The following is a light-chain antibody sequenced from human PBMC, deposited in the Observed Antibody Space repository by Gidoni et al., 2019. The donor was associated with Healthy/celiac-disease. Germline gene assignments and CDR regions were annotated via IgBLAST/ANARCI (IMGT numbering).Light chain of an antibody. CDR3: QQSYSTPPVT. CDR2: AAS. J-gene: IGKJ1*01. V-gene: IGKV1-39*01. Sequence: DIQMTQSPSSLSASVGDRVTITCRASQSISSYLNWYQQKPGKAPKLLIYAASSLPSGVPSRFSGSGSGTDFTLTISSLQPEDFATYYCQQSYSTPPVTFGQGTKVEIK. CDR1: QSISSY.